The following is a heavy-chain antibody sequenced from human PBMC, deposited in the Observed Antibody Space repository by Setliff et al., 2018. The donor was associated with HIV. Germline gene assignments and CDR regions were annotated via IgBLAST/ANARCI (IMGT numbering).Heavy chain of an antibody. CDR3: ARGGAVSADFDS. Sequence: SETLSLTCTVSGGSIRTGAYYWGWIRQPPGKGLEWIGSIYYDGRTFYKTSLKSRLTLSVDTSKNQFSLSLNSVTAADTAVYFCARGGAVSADFDSWGQGTLVTVSS. D-gene: IGHD3-16*01. CDR1: GGSIRTGAYY. J-gene: IGHJ5*01. V-gene: IGHV4-39*07. CDR2: IYYDGRT.